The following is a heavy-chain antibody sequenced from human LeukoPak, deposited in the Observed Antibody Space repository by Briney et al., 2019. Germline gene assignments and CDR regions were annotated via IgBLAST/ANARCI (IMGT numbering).Heavy chain of an antibody. V-gene: IGHV3-48*01. CDR2: ISSSSSTI. CDR3: ARDMGGYCSGGSCRGFDY. J-gene: IGHJ4*02. D-gene: IGHD2-15*01. CDR1: GFTFSSYS. Sequence: GGSLRLSCAASGFTFSSYSMNWVRQAPGKGLEWVSYISSSSSTIYYADSVKGRFTISRDNSKNTLYLQMNSLRAEDTAVYYCARDMGGYCSGGSCRGFDYWGQGTLVTVSS.